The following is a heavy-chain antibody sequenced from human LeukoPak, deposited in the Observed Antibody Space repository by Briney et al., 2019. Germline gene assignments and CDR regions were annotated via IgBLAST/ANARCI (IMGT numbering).Heavy chain of an antibody. Sequence: SVKVSCKASGGTSNNYRINWVRQGPGQGLEWMGRIIPLFETINYSQKFKGRVTITADDSTTTGYMELSSLRTDDTAVYSCARVQYGNGWSAFDSWGQGTVVTVSS. CDR3: ARVQYGNGWSAFDS. V-gene: IGHV1-69*13. D-gene: IGHD6-19*01. CDR1: GGTSNNYR. CDR2: IIPLFETI. J-gene: IGHJ4*02.